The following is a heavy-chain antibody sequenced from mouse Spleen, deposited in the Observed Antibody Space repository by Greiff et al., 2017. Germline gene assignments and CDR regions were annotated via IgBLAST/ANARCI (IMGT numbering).Heavy chain of an antibody. CDR1: GFTFSDYY. J-gene: IGHJ4*01. D-gene: IGHD1-2*01. V-gene: IGHV5-4*02. CDR2: ISDGGSYT. CDR3: ARAFTTATMDY. Sequence: EVMLVESGGGLVKPGGSLKLSCAASGFTFSDYYMYWVRQTPEKRLEWVATISDGGSYTYYPDSVKGRFTISRDNAKNNLYLQMSSLKSEDTAMYYCARAFTTATMDYWGQGTSVTVSS.